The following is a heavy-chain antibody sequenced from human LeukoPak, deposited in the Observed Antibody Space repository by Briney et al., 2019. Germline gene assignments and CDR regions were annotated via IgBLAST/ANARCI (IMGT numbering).Heavy chain of an antibody. CDR1: GFTFSSYE. Sequence: PGGSLRLSCAASGFTFSSYEMHWVRQAPGKGLEWVSYISSSGSTIYYADSVKGRFTISRDNAKHSLYLQMNSLRAEDTAVYYCARVKITVTTKDYWGQGTLVTVSS. CDR2: ISSSGSTI. V-gene: IGHV3-48*03. J-gene: IGHJ4*02. D-gene: IGHD4-17*01. CDR3: ARVKITVTTKDY.